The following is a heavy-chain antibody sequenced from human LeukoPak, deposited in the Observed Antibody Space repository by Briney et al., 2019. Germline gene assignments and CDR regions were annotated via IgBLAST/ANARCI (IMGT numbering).Heavy chain of an antibody. V-gene: IGHV3-23*01. D-gene: IGHD6-6*01. Sequence: GGSLRLSCAASGFTFSSYAMNWVRQTPGKGLEWVSGISESDGSTYYADSVKGRFTISRDNSKNTLYLQMNNLRAEDTAVYYCAKKSEAARPPPGNYFESWGQGTLVAVSS. J-gene: IGHJ4*02. CDR1: GFTFSSYA. CDR2: ISESDGST. CDR3: AKKSEAARPPPGNYFES.